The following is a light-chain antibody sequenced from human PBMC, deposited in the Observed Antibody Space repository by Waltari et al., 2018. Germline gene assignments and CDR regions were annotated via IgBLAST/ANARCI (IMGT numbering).Light chain of an antibody. CDR3: LLYMGSGIWV. V-gene: IGLV8-61*01. CDR1: SGSLSSTSY. Sequence: QTVVTQEPSLSVSPGGTVTLTCALSSGSLSSTSYPSWYQQSPGQTPPTLVYKATIRSSGVPDRFSGSILGNKAALIITGAQAEDESDYYCLLYMGSGIWVFGGGTKLTVL. CDR2: KAT. J-gene: IGLJ3*02.